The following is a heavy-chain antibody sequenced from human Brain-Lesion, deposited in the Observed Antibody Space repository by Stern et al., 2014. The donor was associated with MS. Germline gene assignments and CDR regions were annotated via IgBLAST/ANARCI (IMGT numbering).Heavy chain of an antibody. CDR1: GGSISSGGYY. V-gene: IGHV4-61*02. CDR3: ARGRVVPGFQYYATDV. Sequence: VQLVESGPGLVKPSQTLSLSCTVSGGSISSGGYYWSWIRQPAGKGLEWMGRIFNSGGHSYNPSPQSRVTIKIEQSQNQFSLRLNSMTAADTAVYYCARGRVVPGFQYYATDVWGQGTTVIVSS. D-gene: IGHD2-2*01. J-gene: IGHJ6*02. CDR2: IFNSGGH.